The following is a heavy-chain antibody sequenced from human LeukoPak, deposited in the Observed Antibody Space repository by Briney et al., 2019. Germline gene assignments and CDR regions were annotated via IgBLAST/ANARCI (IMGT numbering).Heavy chain of an antibody. CDR1: GFTFSNYW. D-gene: IGHD1-26*01. J-gene: IGHJ4*02. CDR3: VRDLGGRHDY. CDR2: IKSGGSST. Sequence: GGSLRLSCAASGFTFSNYWMHWVRQAPGKGLVWVSRIKSGGSSTNYADSVKGRFTISRDNAKNTLYLQMNSLRVEGTAVYKCVRDLGGRHDYWGQGTLVTVSS. V-gene: IGHV3-74*01.